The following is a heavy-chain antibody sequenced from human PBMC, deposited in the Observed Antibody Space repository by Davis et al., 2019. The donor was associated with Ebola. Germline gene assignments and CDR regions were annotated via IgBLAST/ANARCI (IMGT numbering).Heavy chain of an antibody. V-gene: IGHV3-15*01. CDR1: GFTFRSYW. Sequence: GESLKISCEASGFTFRSYWMSWVRKAPGKGLEWIGHIKSKSDGGTTDYAAPVKGRFTISRDDSEYTLYLQMNSLKTEDTAVYYCTTEEFVDGSGHFDYWGQGTLVTVSS. CDR2: IKSKSDGGTT. D-gene: IGHD2-15*01. J-gene: IGHJ4*02. CDR3: TTEEFVDGSGHFDY.